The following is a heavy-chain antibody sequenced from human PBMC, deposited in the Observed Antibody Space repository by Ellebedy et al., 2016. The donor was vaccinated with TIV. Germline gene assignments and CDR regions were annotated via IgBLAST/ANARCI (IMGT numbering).Heavy chain of an antibody. D-gene: IGHD5-18*01. CDR3: ARDGAYNYDTYWYFDL. V-gene: IGHV3-48*02. Sequence: GESLKISCEASGFTFSNSNLNWVRQAPGKGLEWVSYISTGSRNIYYADSVKGRFTISRDNAKNSLYLHMNSLRDEDTAVYYCARDGAYNYDTYWYFDLWGRGTLVTVSS. CDR2: ISTGSRNI. J-gene: IGHJ2*01. CDR1: GFTFSNSN.